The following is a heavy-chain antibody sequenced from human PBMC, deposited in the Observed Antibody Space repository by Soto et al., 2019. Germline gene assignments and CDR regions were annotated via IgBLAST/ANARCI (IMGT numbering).Heavy chain of an antibody. D-gene: IGHD6-13*01. J-gene: IGHJ4*02. CDR1: GGTSTRSY. CDR3: ARDFSTSADGFDY. V-gene: IGHV1-2*07. CDR2: INPKTGGT. Sequence: SVKVPCYASGGTSTRSYIHSLRQAPGQGLEWMGWINPKTGGTNYAHKFQGRVTLTRDTSINTAYMEMTRLRSDDTAVYFCARDFSTSADGFDYWGQGSLGSVSS.